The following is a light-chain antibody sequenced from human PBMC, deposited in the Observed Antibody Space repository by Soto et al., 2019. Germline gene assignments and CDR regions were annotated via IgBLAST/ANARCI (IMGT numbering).Light chain of an antibody. Sequence: EIVLTQSPATLSLSPGERATLSCRASQSVSSYLAWYQQKPGQAPRLLIYDASNRATDIPARLSGSGSGTDFTLTISGLEPENFADYYCEQRSNWPLLTFGRKTKVDIK. CDR1: QSVSSY. V-gene: IGKV3-11*01. CDR3: EQRSNWPLLT. CDR2: DAS. J-gene: IGKJ4*01.